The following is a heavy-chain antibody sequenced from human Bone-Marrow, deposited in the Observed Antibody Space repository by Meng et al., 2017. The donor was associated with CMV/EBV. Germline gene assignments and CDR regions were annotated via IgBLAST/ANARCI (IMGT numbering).Heavy chain of an antibody. CDR3: ARLITDTYYYDSSGYSEYNWFDP. V-gene: IGHV3-21*01. Sequence: GESLKISCAASGFTFSSDSINWVRQAPGKGLEWVSSISSSSSYIYYADSVKGRFTISRDNAKNPLYLQMNSLRAEDTAVYYCARLITDTYYYDSSGYSEYNWFDPWGQGTLVTVSS. D-gene: IGHD3-22*01. J-gene: IGHJ5*02. CDR1: GFTFSSDS. CDR2: ISSSSSYI.